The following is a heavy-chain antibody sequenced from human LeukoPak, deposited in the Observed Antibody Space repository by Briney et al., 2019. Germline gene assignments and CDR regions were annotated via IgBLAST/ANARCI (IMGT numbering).Heavy chain of an antibody. J-gene: IGHJ4*02. CDR1: GFTFSTYG. V-gene: IGHV3-30*02. D-gene: IGHD7-27*01. Sequence: PGGSLRLSCAASGFTFSTYGMHWVRQAPGKGLEWVAIIRYDGTNKYYADSVKGRFTISRDNSKNTLYLQMNSLRAEDTAVYYCARDHNWGNEVDHWGQGALVTV. CDR2: IRYDGTNK. CDR3: ARDHNWGNEVDH.